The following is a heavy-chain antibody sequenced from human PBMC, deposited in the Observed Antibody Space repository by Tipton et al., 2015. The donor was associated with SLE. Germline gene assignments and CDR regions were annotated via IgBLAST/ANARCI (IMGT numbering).Heavy chain of an antibody. Sequence: SLRLSCAASGFTFDDYTMHWVRQAPGKGLEWVSLICWDGGSTYYADSVKGRFTISRDNSKNSLYLQMNSLRTEDTALYYCAKAMVVTPDFDYWGQGTLVTVSS. D-gene: IGHD4-23*01. CDR1: GFTFDDYT. J-gene: IGHJ4*02. CDR2: ICWDGGST. CDR3: AKAMVVTPDFDY. V-gene: IGHV3-43*01.